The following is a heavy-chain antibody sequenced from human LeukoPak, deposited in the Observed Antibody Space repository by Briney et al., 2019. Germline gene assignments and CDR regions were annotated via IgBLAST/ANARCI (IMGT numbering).Heavy chain of an antibody. Sequence: GGSLRLSCSTSVFTFCTFAMHWVRQATGKGLEFVSSVSSNGVSTFYAGSVKGRFTVSRDNSENTLYLQMSSLRVEDTAVYYCVRRGNNYGYDYWGQGTLVTVSS. CDR2: VSSNGVST. J-gene: IGHJ4*02. CDR3: VRRGNNYGYDY. D-gene: IGHD1-26*01. V-gene: IGHV3-64D*06. CDR1: VFTFCTFA.